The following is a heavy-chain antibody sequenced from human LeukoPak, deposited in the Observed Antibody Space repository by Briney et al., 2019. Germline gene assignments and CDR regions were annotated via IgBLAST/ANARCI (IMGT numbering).Heavy chain of an antibody. D-gene: IGHD5-18*01. CDR3: ATKRGYNYGLDY. J-gene: IGHJ4*02. CDR1: GFTVSSNY. Sequence: PGGALLLSCAASGFTVSSNYMSWVRQAPGKGLEWVSVTYSGGSTYYADSVKGRFTISRDNSKNTLYLQMNSLRAEDTAVYYCATKRGYNYGLDYWGQGTLVTVSS. V-gene: IGHV3-53*01. CDR2: TYSGGST.